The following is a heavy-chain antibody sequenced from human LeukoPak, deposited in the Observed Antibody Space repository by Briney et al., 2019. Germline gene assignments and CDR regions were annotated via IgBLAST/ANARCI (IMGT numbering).Heavy chain of an antibody. V-gene: IGHV1-2*02. Sequence: GASVKVSCKASGYTFTGYYMHWVRQAPGQGLEWMGWTNPNRGGTNYAQKFQGRVTMTRDTSTSTAYMELSRLRYDDTAVYYCAKRYSSGWGYFDYWGQGTLVTVSS. D-gene: IGHD6-25*01. CDR2: TNPNRGGT. CDR1: GYTFTGYY. J-gene: IGHJ4*02. CDR3: AKRYSSGWGYFDY.